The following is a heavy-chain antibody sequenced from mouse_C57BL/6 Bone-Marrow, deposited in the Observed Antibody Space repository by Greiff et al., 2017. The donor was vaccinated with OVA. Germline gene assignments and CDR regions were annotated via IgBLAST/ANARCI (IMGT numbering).Heavy chain of an antibody. CDR3: ATSNYPYDAMDY. Sequence: VKLVESGPGLVQPSQSLSITCTVSGFSLTSYGVHWVRQSPGKGLEWLGVIWSGGSTDYNAAFISRLSISKDNSKSQVFFKMNSLQADDTAIYYCATSNYPYDAMDYWGQGTSVTVSS. V-gene: IGHV2-2*01. D-gene: IGHD2-5*01. J-gene: IGHJ4*01. CDR1: GFSLTSYG. CDR2: IWSGGST.